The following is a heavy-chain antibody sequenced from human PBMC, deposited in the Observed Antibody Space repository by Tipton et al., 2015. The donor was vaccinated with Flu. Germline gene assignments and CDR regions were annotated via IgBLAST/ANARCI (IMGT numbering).Heavy chain of an antibody. CDR2: TYTTGST. Sequence: TLSLTCDVAGASVSTGAYFWTWIRQPAGRGLEWVGRTYTTGSTDYNPSLKSRVTIFLDTSSNHFSLKLTSVTSADTAVYYCARVKGGWFGSHMGPNWFDPWGQGTLVTVSS. V-gene: IGHV4-61*02. CDR1: GASVSTGAYF. D-gene: IGHD3-10*01. CDR3: ARVKGGWFGSHMGPNWFDP. J-gene: IGHJ5*02.